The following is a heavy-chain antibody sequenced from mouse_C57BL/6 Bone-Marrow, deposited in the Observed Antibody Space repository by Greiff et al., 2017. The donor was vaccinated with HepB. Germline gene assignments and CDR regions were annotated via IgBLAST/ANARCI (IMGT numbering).Heavy chain of an antibody. CDR1: GFNIKDDY. Sequence: EVQLQQSGAELVRPGASVKLSCTASGFNIKDDYMHWVKQRPEQGLEWIGWIDPENGDTEYASKFQGTATITADTSSNTAYLQLSSRTAEDTAVYYCTTEGGYFYDYWGQGTTLTVSS. J-gene: IGHJ2*01. CDR3: TTEGGYFYDY. CDR2: IDPENGDT. V-gene: IGHV14-4*01. D-gene: IGHD2-3*01.